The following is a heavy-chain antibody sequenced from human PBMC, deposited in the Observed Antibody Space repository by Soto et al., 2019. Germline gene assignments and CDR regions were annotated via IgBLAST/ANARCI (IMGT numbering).Heavy chain of an antibody. CDR2: IYYSGST. CDR3: TRSFGDKTYYDFWSGYFHLPGMDV. D-gene: IGHD3-3*01. J-gene: IGHJ6*02. V-gene: IGHV4-31*03. Sequence: KPSETLSLTCTVSGGSISSGGYYWSWIRQHPGKGLERIGYIYYSGSTYYNPSLNSRDTISVDTSKNQFSLKLTSVTAADTAVYYCTRSFGDKTYYDFWSGYFHLPGMDVCGQGTTVTVSS. CDR1: GGSISSGGYY.